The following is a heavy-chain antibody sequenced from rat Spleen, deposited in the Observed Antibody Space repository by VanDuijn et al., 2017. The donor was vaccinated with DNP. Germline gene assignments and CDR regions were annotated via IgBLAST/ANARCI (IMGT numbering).Heavy chain of an antibody. CDR3: ARGYYSSY. V-gene: IGHV4-2*01. D-gene: IGHD4-1*01. Sequence: EVKLVESGGGLVQPGRSLKLSCAASGFTFYVYWMGWVRQAPGRGLEWLGEINQGGSTTNYSPTFKDKFTISRNNGQNTLYPKMNKLGVEVTGICYCARGYYSSYWGQGVMVTVSS. CDR1: GFTFYVYW. J-gene: IGHJ2*01. CDR2: INQGGSTT.